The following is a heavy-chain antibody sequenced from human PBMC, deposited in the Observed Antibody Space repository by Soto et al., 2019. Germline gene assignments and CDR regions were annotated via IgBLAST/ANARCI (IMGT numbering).Heavy chain of an antibody. Sequence: APVKVSCKASGYPFTRYGMSWVRQAPGHGLEWMGWISAYNGNTNYAQKLQGGVTMTTDTSTSTAYMELRSLRSDDTAVYYCARVKWELRPSRKTNKYYYGMDVWGQGATVTVCS. D-gene: IGHD1-26*01. CDR1: GYPFTRYG. CDR3: ARVKWELRPSRKTNKYYYGMDV. J-gene: IGHJ6*02. CDR2: ISAYNGNT. V-gene: IGHV1-18*01.